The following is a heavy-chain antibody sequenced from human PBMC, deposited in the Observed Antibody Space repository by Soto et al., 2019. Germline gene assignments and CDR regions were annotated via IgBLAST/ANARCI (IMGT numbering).Heavy chain of an antibody. Sequence: ESGGGLVKPGGSLRLSCAASGFNFNSYTINWVRQAPGKRLEWLSSISSSGYIFSTDSVRGRFTISRDNAKNSVYLQINSLRAEDTAVYFCARDCSSGSCYPGMDVWGQGTTVTVSS. D-gene: IGHD2-15*01. V-gene: IGHV3-21*01. J-gene: IGHJ6*02. CDR2: ISSSGYI. CDR3: ARDCSSGSCYPGMDV. CDR1: GFNFNSYT.